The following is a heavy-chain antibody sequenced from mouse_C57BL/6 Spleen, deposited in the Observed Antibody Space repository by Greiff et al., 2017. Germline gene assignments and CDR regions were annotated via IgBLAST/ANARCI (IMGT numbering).Heavy chain of an antibody. CDR2: IYPGDGDT. CDR3: AREGRYDGYMFAY. J-gene: IGHJ3*01. Sequence: QVQLKQSGAELVKPGASVKISCKASGYAFSSYWMNWVKQRPGKGLEWIGQIYPGDGDTNYNGKFKGKATLTADKSSSTAYMQLSSLTSEDSAVYFCAREGRYDGYMFAYWGQGTLVTVSA. D-gene: IGHD2-3*01. CDR1: GYAFSSYW. V-gene: IGHV1-80*01.